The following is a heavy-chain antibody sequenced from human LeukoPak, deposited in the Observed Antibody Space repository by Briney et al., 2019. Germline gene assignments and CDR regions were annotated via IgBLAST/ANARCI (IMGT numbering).Heavy chain of an antibody. J-gene: IGHJ4*02. CDR3: AKAPVTTCSGAYCYPFDY. Sequence: PGGSLRLSCAASGFPLSSYALSWVRPGPGKGLELVSAISVSGNTYHADSVKGRFTISRDSSKNTLYLQMNSLRAGDAAVYYCAKAPVTTCSGAYCYPFDYWSQGTLATVSS. D-gene: IGHD2-15*01. CDR1: GFPLSSYA. V-gene: IGHV3-23*01. CDR2: ISVSGNT.